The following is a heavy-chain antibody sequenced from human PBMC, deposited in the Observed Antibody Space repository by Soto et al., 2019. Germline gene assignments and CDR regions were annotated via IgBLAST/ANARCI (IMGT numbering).Heavy chain of an antibody. CDR2: INQDESDK. Sequence: EVQLVESGGGLVQPGGSLRLSCAVSGFTFSNSWLSWVRQAPGKGLEWVANINQDESDKYYVDSVKGRFTISRDNAKNSLYLQMNSLRAEDTAIYYCARVSPVMSPGYWGQGTLVTVSS. J-gene: IGHJ4*02. CDR3: ARVSPVMSPGY. CDR1: GFTFSNSW. D-gene: IGHD3-16*01. V-gene: IGHV3-7*05.